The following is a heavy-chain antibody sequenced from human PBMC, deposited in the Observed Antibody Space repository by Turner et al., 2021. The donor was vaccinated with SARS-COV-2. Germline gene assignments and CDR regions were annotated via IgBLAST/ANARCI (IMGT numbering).Heavy chain of an antibody. CDR2: IYYSRTI. CDR1: LGSISSSTYY. D-gene: IGHD5-18*01. J-gene: IGHJ6*02. CDR3: AKLMDTAIDYYGMDV. V-gene: IGHV4-39*01. Sequence: QLQLQDAGPVLVKPSETLSPTCTVTLGSISSSTYYCGWSRQPAGKVLEWIVNIYYSRTIYYKTSFKSRVTISVDMSKNEFSLKVSSVTAEDTAVYYGAKLMDTAIDYYGMDVWGQGTTVTVSS.